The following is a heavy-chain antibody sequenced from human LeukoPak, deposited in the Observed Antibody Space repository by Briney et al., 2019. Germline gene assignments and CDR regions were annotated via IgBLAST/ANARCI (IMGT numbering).Heavy chain of an antibody. J-gene: IGHJ5*02. Sequence: GGSLRLSCAASGFTFSSYSMNWVRQAPGKGLEWVSSISSSSSYIYYADSVKGRFTISRDNAKNSLYLQINSLRAEDTAVYYCARDLLKTYIVVVPAAFDPWGQGTLVTAPS. D-gene: IGHD2-2*01. CDR3: ARDLLKTYIVVVPAAFDP. CDR2: ISSSSSYI. CDR1: GFTFSSYS. V-gene: IGHV3-21*01.